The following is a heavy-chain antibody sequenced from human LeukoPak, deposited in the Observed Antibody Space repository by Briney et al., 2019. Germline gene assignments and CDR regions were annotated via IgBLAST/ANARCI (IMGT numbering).Heavy chain of an antibody. CDR2: INSDGTVT. Sequence: GGSLRLSCAASGFTFTSFWMHWVRQAPGKGLVWVPRINSDGTVTNYADSVKGRFTISRDNAKNTLYLQMNSLRAEDTAVYYCASMVRGVRRGNWFDPWGQGTLVTVSS. CDR3: ASMVRGVRRGNWFDP. D-gene: IGHD3-10*01. J-gene: IGHJ5*02. V-gene: IGHV3-74*01. CDR1: GFTFTSFW.